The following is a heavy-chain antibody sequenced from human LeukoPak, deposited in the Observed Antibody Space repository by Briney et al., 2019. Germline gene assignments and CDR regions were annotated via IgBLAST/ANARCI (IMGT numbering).Heavy chain of an antibody. CDR2: IYWDDVN. Sequence: SGPTLVKPTQTLTLTCTFSGFSLSTNGVGVGWIRQPPGKALEWLALIYWDDVNRYSPSLKSRLTITKDTSKNQVVLTMTNMDPVDTATYYCAHRDLLTVTTGFDYWGQGTLVIVSS. V-gene: IGHV2-5*02. CDR1: GFSLSTNGVG. CDR3: AHRDLLTVTTGFDY. D-gene: IGHD4-11*01. J-gene: IGHJ4*02.